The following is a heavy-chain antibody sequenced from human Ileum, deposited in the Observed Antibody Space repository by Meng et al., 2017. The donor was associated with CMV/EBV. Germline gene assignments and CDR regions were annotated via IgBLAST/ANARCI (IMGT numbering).Heavy chain of an antibody. Sequence: QSQVQTFDPSLLPPSKTLASSVTVIVGALTSYHWTCIRHPARKGLEWIGRIHPSTTTDDNPSLKSRVTTSLYQSKNQFSLKLTSVTAPDTAVYYCARAAARGVPVDLWGQGTLVTVSS. CDR1: VGALTSYH. J-gene: IGHJ5*02. V-gene: IGHV4-4*07. D-gene: IGHD3-10*01. CDR3: ARAAARGVPVDL. CDR2: IHPSTTT.